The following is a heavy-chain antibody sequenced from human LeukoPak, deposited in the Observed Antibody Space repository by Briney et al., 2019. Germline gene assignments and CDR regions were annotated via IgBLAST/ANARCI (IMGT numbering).Heavy chain of an antibody. D-gene: IGHD4-17*01. CDR1: GFTFSSYA. CDR3: AREPDVRRKDYGDYGLFTQKTPDYYYYYGMDV. CDR2: ISYDGSNK. Sequence: GGSLRLSCAASGFTFSSYAMHWVRQAPGKGLEWVAVISYDGSNKYYADSVKGRFTISRDNSKNTLYLQMNSLRAEDTAVYYCAREPDVRRKDYGDYGLFTQKTPDYYYYYGMDVWGQGTTVTVSS. V-gene: IGHV3-30*04. J-gene: IGHJ6*02.